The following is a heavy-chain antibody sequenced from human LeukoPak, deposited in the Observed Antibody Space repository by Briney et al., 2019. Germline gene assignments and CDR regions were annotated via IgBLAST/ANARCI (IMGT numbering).Heavy chain of an antibody. Sequence: GGSLRLSCAASGFTFSSYSMNWVRQAPGKGLEWVSSISSSSSYIYYADSVEGRFTISRDNVKNSLYLQMNSLRAEDTAVYYCAREKGRDFDYWGQGTLVTVSS. V-gene: IGHV3-21*01. CDR1: GFTFSSYS. CDR3: AREKGRDFDY. D-gene: IGHD1-26*01. CDR2: ISSSSSYI. J-gene: IGHJ4*02.